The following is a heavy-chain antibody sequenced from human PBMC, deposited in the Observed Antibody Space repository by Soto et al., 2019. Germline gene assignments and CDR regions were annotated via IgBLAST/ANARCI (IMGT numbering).Heavy chain of an antibody. Sequence: VGSLRLSCAASGFIFTDYYMDWVRQAPGKGLEWVGRIRNRANSYTTDYAASVKGRITISRDDSKSSLYLQMNSLRTEDTAVYYCTRLGGTTTKDFDYWAREPWSPSPQ. D-gene: IGHD1-26*01. CDR2: IRNRANSYTT. J-gene: IGHJ4*02. CDR1: GFIFTDYY. CDR3: TRLGGTTTKDFDY. V-gene: IGHV3-72*01.